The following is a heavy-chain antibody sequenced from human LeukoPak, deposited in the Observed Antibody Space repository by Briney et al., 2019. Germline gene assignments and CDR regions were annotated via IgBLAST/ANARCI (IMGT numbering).Heavy chain of an antibody. D-gene: IGHD5-24*01. Sequence: ASVKVSCKASGYTFTNYYIHWVRQAPGQGLEWMGLINPGGDNTDYAQNFQGRVTMTRDTSKSTVYMGLSSLRSEDTAVYYCARIRDGYDDAYDIWGQGTMVTVSS. J-gene: IGHJ3*02. CDR1: GYTFTNYY. CDR3: ARIRDGYDDAYDI. V-gene: IGHV1-46*01. CDR2: INPGGDNT.